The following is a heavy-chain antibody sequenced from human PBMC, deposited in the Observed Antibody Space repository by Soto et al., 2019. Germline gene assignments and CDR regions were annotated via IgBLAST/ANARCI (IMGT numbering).Heavy chain of an antibody. Sequence: SQTLSLTGVRSGDTVSSTRVSWNWVRQSPSRGLEWLGRTYYRSRWYSDYAVSVRSRIDINADTSKNQVSLQLNSVTPEDTAVYYCARSEEDSDYYYYGMDVWGQGTTVTVSS. J-gene: IGHJ6*02. CDR1: GDTVSSTRVS. D-gene: IGHD2-15*01. V-gene: IGHV6-1*01. CDR2: TYYRSRWYS. CDR3: ARSEEDSDYYYYGMDV.